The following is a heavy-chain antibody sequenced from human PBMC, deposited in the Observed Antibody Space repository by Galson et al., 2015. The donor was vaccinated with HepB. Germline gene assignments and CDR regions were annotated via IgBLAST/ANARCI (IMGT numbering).Heavy chain of an antibody. J-gene: IGHJ6*02. CDR1: GFTFSSYA. D-gene: IGHD5/OR15-5a*01. V-gene: IGHV3-23*01. Sequence: SLRLSCAASGFTFSSYAMSWVRQAPGKGLEWVSVISPSGGSTYYADSVKGRFTISRDNPKNTLYLQVNSLRAEDTAVYYCAKGRGTGVYNGMDVWGQGTTVTVSS. CDR2: ISPSGGST. CDR3: AKGRGTGVYNGMDV.